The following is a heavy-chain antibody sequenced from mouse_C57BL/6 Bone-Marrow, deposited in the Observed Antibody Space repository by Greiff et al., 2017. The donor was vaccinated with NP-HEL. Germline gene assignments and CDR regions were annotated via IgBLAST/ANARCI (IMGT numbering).Heavy chain of an antibody. Sequence: DVKLVESGPGLAKPSQTLSLTCSVTGYSITSDYWNWIRKFPGNKLEYMGYISYSGSTYYNPSLKSRISITRDTSKNQYYLQLNSVTTEDTATYYCARYSTMVTTGFDYWGQGTTLTVSS. CDR2: ISYSGST. CDR1: GYSITSDY. D-gene: IGHD2-2*01. CDR3: ARYSTMVTTGFDY. V-gene: IGHV3-8*01. J-gene: IGHJ2*01.